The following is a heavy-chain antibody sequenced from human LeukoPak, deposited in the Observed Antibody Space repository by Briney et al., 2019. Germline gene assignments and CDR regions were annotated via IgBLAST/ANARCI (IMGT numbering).Heavy chain of an antibody. V-gene: IGHV5-51*01. J-gene: IGHJ4*02. CDR3: ARHFPLLWFGELSVDY. Sequence: GESLKISCKGSGYSFTSYWIGWVRQMPGKGLEWMGIICPGDSDTRYSPSFQGQVTISADKSISTAYLQWSSLKASDTAMYYCARHFPLLWFGELSVDYWGQGTLVTVSS. CDR1: GYSFTSYW. D-gene: IGHD3-10*01. CDR2: ICPGDSDT.